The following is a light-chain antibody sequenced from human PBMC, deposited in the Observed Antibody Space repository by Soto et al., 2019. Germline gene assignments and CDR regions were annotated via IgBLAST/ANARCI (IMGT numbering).Light chain of an antibody. J-gene: IGLJ1*01. V-gene: IGLV2-14*01. CDR3: SSFASAHTYV. CDR2: EVN. Sequence: QSALTQPASVSGSPGQSITISCTGTSSDVAFYNHVSWYQHHPGKAPKLIIHEVNNRPSGVSHRFSGSKSGNTASLTISGLQAEDEADYYCSSFASAHTYVFGTGTKLTVL. CDR1: SSDVAFYNH.